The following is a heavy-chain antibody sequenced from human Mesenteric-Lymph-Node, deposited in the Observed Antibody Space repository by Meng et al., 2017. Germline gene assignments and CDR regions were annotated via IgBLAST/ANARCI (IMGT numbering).Heavy chain of an antibody. J-gene: IGHJ5*02. CDR2: ISGNGGST. CDR3: ARDLLTSGWGLWFDP. Sequence: EVQLLEFGGGLVQPGGSLRLSCAASGFIFSTYAMSWVRQAPGKGLEWVSAISGNGGSTYFADSVKGRFTISRDNSKNTLYLQMNSLRAEDTALYYCARDLLTSGWGLWFDPWGQGTLVTVSS. D-gene: IGHD6-19*01. V-gene: IGHV3-23*01. CDR1: GFIFSTYA.